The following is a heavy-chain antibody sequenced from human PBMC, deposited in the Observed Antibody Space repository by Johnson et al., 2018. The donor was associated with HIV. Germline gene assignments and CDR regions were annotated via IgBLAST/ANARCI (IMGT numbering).Heavy chain of an antibody. Sequence: QMLLVESGGGVVQPGGSLRLSCAASGFTFSSYAMHWVRQAPGKGLEWVAVISYDGSNKYYADSVKGRFTISRDNSKNTLYLQMNSLRAEDTAVYYCASGGWLEGAFDIWGQGTMVSVSS. J-gene: IGHJ3*02. CDR1: GFTFSSYA. V-gene: IGHV3-30-3*01. D-gene: IGHD6-19*01. CDR3: ASGGWLEGAFDI. CDR2: ISYDGSNK.